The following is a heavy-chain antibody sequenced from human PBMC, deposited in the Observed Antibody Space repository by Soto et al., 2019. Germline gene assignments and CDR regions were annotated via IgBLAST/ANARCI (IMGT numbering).Heavy chain of an antibody. D-gene: IGHD4-17*01. J-gene: IGHJ4*02. V-gene: IGHV4-39*01. CDR1: GGSISSSSYY. Sequence: SETLSLTCTVSGGSISSSSYYWGCIRQPPGKGLEWIGSIYYSGSTYYNPSLKSRVTISVDTSKNQFSLKLSSVTAADTAVYYCARSMTTVVTLDYWGQGTLVTVSS. CDR2: IYYSGST. CDR3: ARSMTTVVTLDY.